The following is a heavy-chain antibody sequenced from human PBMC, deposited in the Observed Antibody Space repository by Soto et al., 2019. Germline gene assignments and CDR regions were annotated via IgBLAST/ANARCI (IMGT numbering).Heavy chain of an antibody. CDR1: GGSVSSGSYY. CDR2: IYYSGST. Sequence: QVQLQESGPGLVKPSETLSLTCTVSGGSVSSGSYYWSWIRQPPGKGLEWIGYIYYSGSTNYNPSVKRRLTITVDTSKNQFSQKLSSVTAADTAVYYCARGAGLFDYWGQGTLVTVSS. CDR3: ARGAGLFDY. J-gene: IGHJ4*02. D-gene: IGHD3-16*01. V-gene: IGHV4-61*01.